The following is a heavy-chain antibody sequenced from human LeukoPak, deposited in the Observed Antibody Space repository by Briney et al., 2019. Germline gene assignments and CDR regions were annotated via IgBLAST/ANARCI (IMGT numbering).Heavy chain of an antibody. Sequence: PSETLSLTCTVSGGSISSYYWSWIRQPPGKGLEWIGYAYYSGSTSYNPSLKSRVTISVDTSKNQFSLKLSSVTAADTAMYYCARLGWTSSGGSWYFDYWGQGTLVTVSS. CDR1: GGSISSYY. CDR2: AYYSGST. J-gene: IGHJ4*02. CDR3: ARLGWTSSGGSWYFDY. V-gene: IGHV4-59*01. D-gene: IGHD2-15*01.